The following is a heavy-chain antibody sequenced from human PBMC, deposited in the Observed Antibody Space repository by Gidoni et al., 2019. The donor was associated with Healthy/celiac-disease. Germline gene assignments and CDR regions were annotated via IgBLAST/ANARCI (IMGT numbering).Heavy chain of an antibody. Sequence: EVQLLESGGGLVQPGGSLRLSCAAAGFPFSRYAMSWVRQATGKWQEWFSATSGSGGSTYYADSGKGRFTISSDNSKNTLYLQMNSLRVEDTAVYYCAKDSAGAIRLRYFDLWGRGTLVTVSS. J-gene: IGHJ2*01. V-gene: IGHV3-23*01. CDR2: TSGSGGST. CDR1: GFPFSRYA. D-gene: IGHD1-26*01. CDR3: AKDSAGAIRLRYFDL.